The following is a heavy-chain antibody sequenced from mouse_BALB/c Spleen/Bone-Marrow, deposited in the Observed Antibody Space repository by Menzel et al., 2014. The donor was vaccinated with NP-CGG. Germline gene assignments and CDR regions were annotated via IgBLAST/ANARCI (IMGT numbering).Heavy chain of an antibody. D-gene: IGHD2-4*01. CDR2: INPYNGGT. CDR1: GYSFTGYS. J-gene: IGHJ4*01. CDR3: ARDYDYGNYAMDY. V-gene: IGHV1-18*01. Sequence: VQLQQPGPELVKPGASMKISCKASGYSFTGYSMNWVKQSHGKNLEWIGLINPYNGGTSYNQKFKGKATITVDKSSSTAYMELLSLTPEDSAVYYCARDYDYGNYAMDYWGQGTSVTVSS.